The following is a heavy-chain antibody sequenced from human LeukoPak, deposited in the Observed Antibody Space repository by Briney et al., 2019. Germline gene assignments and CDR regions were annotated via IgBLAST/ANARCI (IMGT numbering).Heavy chain of an antibody. J-gene: IGHJ4*01. D-gene: IGHD4-17*01. V-gene: IGHV3-49*03. Sequence: LSLTCAVYGGSFSGYYWSWIRQPPGKGLEWVGFIRSKAYGGTTEYAASVKGRFTISRDDSKSIAYLQMNSLKTEDTAVYYCTSTTVTTSSGDYWGQVTLVTVSS. CDR1: GGSFSGYY. CDR3: TSTTVTTSSGDY. CDR2: IRSKAYGGTT.